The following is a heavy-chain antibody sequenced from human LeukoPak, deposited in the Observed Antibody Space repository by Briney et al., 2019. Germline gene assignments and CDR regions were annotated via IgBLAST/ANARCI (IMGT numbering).Heavy chain of an antibody. J-gene: IGHJ3*02. CDR3: ARPYDYVWGSYRNDAFDI. CDR2: IYPGDSDT. CDR1: GYSFTSYW. Sequence: GESLKISCKGSGYSFTSYWIGWVRQMPGKGLEWMGIIYPGDSDTRYSPSFQGQVTISADKSISTAYLQWSSLKASDTAMYYCARPYDYVWGSYRNDAFDIWGQGTMVTVSS. V-gene: IGHV5-51*01. D-gene: IGHD3-16*02.